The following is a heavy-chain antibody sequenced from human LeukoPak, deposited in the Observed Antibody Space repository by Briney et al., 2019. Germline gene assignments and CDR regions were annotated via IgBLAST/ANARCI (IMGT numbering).Heavy chain of an antibody. CDR3: ASHGDSYGPPYFDS. D-gene: IGHD5-18*01. V-gene: IGHV4-59*08. CDR1: GRSHSSYY. J-gene: IGHJ4*02. CDR2: IYYSGST. Sequence: SETLSLTCTVSGRSHSSYYSSWIRQPPGKGREGVGYIYYSGSTNYNPSLKSRVTISVDTSKNQSSLKLSSVTAADTAVYYCASHGDSYGPPYFDSWGQGTLVTVSS.